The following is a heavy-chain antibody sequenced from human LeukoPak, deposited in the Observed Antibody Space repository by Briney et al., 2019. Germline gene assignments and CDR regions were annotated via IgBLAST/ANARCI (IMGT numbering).Heavy chain of an antibody. V-gene: IGHV3-23*01. CDR1: GFTFSSYA. D-gene: IGHD3-9*01. Sequence: GGSLRLACAASGFTFSSYAMSWARQAPGKGLEWVSAISGSGGSTYYADSVKARFTISRDNSKNTLYLQMNSLRAEDTAVYYCAKTGSDILTWAYSDYWGQGTLVTVSS. J-gene: IGHJ4*02. CDR3: AKTGSDILTWAYSDY. CDR2: ISGSGGST.